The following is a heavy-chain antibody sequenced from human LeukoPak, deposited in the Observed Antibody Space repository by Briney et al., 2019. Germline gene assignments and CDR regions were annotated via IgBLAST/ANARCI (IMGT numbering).Heavy chain of an antibody. D-gene: IGHD3-22*01. CDR3: ARGSYYYDSSGYYSLLY. J-gene: IGHJ4*02. CDR1: GGSISSYY. CDR2: IYYSGST. Sequence: SETLSLTCTVSGGSISSYYWSWIRQPPGKGLEWIGYIYYSGSTSYNPSLKSRVTISVDTSKNQFSPKLSSVTAADTAVYYCARGSYYYDSSGYYSLLYWGQGTLVTVSS. V-gene: IGHV4-59*01.